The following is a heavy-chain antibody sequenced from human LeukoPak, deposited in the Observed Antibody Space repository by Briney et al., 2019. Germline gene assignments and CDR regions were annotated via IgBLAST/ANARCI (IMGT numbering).Heavy chain of an antibody. V-gene: IGHV3-23*01. J-gene: IGHJ4*02. D-gene: IGHD3-9*01. CDR1: GFTFSSYA. CDR3: ARGPIYYDILTNFDY. CDR2: ISGSGGST. Sequence: GGSLRLSCAASGFTFSSYAMSWVRQAPGKGLEWVSAISGSGGSTYYADSVKGRFTISRDNSKNTLYLQMNSLRAGDTAVYYCARGPIYYDILTNFDYWGQGTLVTVSS.